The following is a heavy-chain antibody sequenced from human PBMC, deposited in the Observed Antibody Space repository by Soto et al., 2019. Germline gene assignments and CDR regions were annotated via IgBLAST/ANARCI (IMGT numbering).Heavy chain of an antibody. CDR3: ARNLVWNHYFDY. CDR1: GGSFSGYY. Sequence: SETLSLTCAVYGGSFSGYYWSWIRQPPGKGLEWIGEINHSGSTNYNPSLKSRVTISVDTSKNQFSLKLSSVTAADTAVYYCARNLVWNHYFDYWGQGTLVTVSS. V-gene: IGHV4-34*01. CDR2: INHSGST. J-gene: IGHJ4*02. D-gene: IGHD1-1*01.